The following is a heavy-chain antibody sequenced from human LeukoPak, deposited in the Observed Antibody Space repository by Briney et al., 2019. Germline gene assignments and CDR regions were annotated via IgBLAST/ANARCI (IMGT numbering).Heavy chain of an antibody. CDR1: GFTFSNYG. Sequence: GGSLRLSCAASGFTFSNYGMHWVRQAPGKGLEWVAFIRYDGSNKSYADSVKGRFTISRDNSRNTLYLQMNSLRAEDTAVYYCARARKSGGITMIRGVKDRGWFDPWGQGTLVTVSS. CDR2: IRYDGSNK. V-gene: IGHV3-30*02. J-gene: IGHJ5*02. D-gene: IGHD3-10*01. CDR3: ARARKSGGITMIRGVKDRGWFDP.